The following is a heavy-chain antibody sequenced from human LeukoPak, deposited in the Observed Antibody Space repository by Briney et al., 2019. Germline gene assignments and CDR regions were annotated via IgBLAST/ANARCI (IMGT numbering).Heavy chain of an antibody. CDR2: IYPGDSDT. CDR1: GYSFTSYW. J-gene: IGHJ3*02. V-gene: IGHV5-51*01. CDR3: GRIPAAGSLKGSFDI. D-gene: IGHD6-13*01. Sequence: KLGESLKISCKGSGYSFTSYWIGWVRQMPGKGLEWMGIIYPGDSDTRYSPSFQGQVTISADKSISTAYLQWSSLKASDSAMYYCGRIPAAGSLKGSFDIWGQGTMVTVSS.